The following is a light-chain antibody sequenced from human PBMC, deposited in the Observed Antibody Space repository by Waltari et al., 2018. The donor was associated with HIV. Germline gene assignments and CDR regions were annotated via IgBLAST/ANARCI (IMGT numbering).Light chain of an antibody. Sequence: DIQMTQSPPSLSASVGDRVTITCRAGQNISSYLNWYQQKPGKAPKLLIYATSSLQSGVPSRFSGSRSGTDFTLTISSLQPEDFATYYCQQSYSTPLTFGGGTKVEI. V-gene: IGKV1-39*01. J-gene: IGKJ4*01. CDR1: QNISSY. CDR3: QQSYSTPLT. CDR2: ATS.